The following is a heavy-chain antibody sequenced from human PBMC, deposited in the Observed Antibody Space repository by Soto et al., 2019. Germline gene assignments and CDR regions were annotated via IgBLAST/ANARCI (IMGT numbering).Heavy chain of an antibody. V-gene: IGHV6-1*01. J-gene: IGHJ5*02. CDR2: TYYRSKWYN. CDR3: ARSMMVRGVFNWFDP. D-gene: IGHD3-10*01. Sequence: SQTLSLTCAISGDSVSSNSAAWNWIRQSPSRGLEWLGRTYYRSKWYNDYAVSVRSRITINPDTSKNQFSLQLNSVTPEDTAVYYCARSMMVRGVFNWFDPWGQGTLVTVS. CDR1: GDSVSSNSAA.